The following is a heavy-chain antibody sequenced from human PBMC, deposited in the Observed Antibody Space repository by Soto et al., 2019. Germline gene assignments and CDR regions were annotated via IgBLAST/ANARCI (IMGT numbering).Heavy chain of an antibody. CDR3: AAGVYDFWSGYHFDY. D-gene: IGHD3-3*01. CDR1: GFTFTSSA. Sequence: SVKVSCKASGFTFTSSAVQWVRQARGQRLEWIGWIVVGSGNTNYAQKFQERVTITRDMSTSTAYMELSSLRSEDTAVYYCAAGVYDFWSGYHFDYWGQGTLVTVSS. V-gene: IGHV1-58*01. CDR2: IVVGSGNT. J-gene: IGHJ4*02.